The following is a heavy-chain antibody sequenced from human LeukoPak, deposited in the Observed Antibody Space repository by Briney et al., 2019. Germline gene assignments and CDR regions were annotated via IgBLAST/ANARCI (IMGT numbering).Heavy chain of an antibody. J-gene: IGHJ4*02. Sequence: GASVKVSCKASGYTFTGYYMHWVRQAPGQGLEWMGWISPNSGGTNYAQKFQGRVTVTRDTSISTAYMELSRLRSDDAAVYYCAQVGYCSSTSCPPTGYFDYWGQGTLVTVSS. CDR3: AQVGYCSSTSCPPTGYFDY. V-gene: IGHV1-2*02. CDR1: GYTFTGYY. D-gene: IGHD2-2*01. CDR2: ISPNSGGT.